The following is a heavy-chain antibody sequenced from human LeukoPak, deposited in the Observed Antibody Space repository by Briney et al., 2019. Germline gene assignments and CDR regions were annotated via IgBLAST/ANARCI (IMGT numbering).Heavy chain of an antibody. V-gene: IGHV1-18*01. J-gene: IGHJ4*02. Sequence: ASVKDSCKASGYTFTSYGISWVRQAPGQGLEWMGWISAYNGNTNYAQKLQGRVTMTTDTSTSTAYMELRSLRSDDSAVYYCARDLMVRGVIDFDYWGQGTLVTVSS. CDR3: ARDLMVRGVIDFDY. CDR2: ISAYNGNT. CDR1: GYTFTSYG. D-gene: IGHD3-10*01.